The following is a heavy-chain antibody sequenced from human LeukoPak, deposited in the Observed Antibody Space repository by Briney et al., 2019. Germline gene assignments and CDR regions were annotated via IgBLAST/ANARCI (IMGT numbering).Heavy chain of an antibody. CDR2: IYYSGST. Sequence: SETPSLTCTVSGGSISSGDYYWSWIRQPPGKGLEWIGYIYYSGSTYYNPSLKSRVTISVDTSKNQFSLKLSSVTAADTAVYYCARGRIAAAGIAGWFDPWGQGTLVTVSS. CDR3: ARGRIAAAGIAGWFDP. J-gene: IGHJ5*02. V-gene: IGHV4-30-4*01. D-gene: IGHD6-13*01. CDR1: GGSISSGDYY.